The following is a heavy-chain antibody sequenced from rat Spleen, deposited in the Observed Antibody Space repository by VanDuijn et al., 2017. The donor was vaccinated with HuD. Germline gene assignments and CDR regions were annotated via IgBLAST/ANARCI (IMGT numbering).Heavy chain of an antibody. CDR1: GFTFNNFW. Sequence: EVQLVESGGGLVQPGRSLRLSCAASGFTFNNFWVTWIRPAPGKGLEWVASISNAGGSTYYLDSVKGRFTISRDDAKSHLYLQMDSLRSEDTATYYCTADYDGTFYYDYWGQGIMVTVSS. D-gene: IGHD1-12*02. CDR3: TADYDGTFYYDY. CDR2: ISNAGGST. V-gene: IGHV5-31*01. J-gene: IGHJ2*01.